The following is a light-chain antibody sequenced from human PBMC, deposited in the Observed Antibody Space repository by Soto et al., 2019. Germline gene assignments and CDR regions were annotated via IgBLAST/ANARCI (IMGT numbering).Light chain of an antibody. V-gene: IGKV3-11*01. CDR1: QSVSSY. Sequence: EIVLTQSPATLSLSPGERATLSCRASQSVSSYLAWYQQKPGQAPRLLIYDASNRATGIPARFSGSGSGTDFALTISSLEPEEFAVYYGQQRINWPPTFGQGTRLQIK. CDR2: DAS. CDR3: QQRINWPPT. J-gene: IGKJ5*01.